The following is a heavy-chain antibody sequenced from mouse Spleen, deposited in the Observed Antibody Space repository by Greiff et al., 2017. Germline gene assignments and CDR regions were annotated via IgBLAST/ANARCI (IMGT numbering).Heavy chain of an antibody. CDR3: ARQNYYGSSYYAMDY. Sequence: EVKVEESGGGLVKPGGSLKLSCAASGFTFSSYAMSWVRQTPEKRLEWVATISSGGSYTYYPDSVKGRFTISRDNAKNTLYLQMSSLRSEDTAMYYCARQNYYGSSYYAMDYWGQGTSVTVSS. J-gene: IGHJ4*01. D-gene: IGHD1-1*01. V-gene: IGHV5-9-3*01. CDR2: ISSGGSYT. CDR1: GFTFSSYA.